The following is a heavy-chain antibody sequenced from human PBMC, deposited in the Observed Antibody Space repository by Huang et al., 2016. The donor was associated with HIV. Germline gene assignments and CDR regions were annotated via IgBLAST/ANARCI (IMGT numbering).Heavy chain of an antibody. CDR1: GYAFSDSG. CDR2: IRASNGET. V-gene: IGHV1-18*04. Sequence: QIRLVQSGAEVKKPGASVRVSCQASGYAFSDSGFSWVRQAPGQGPAWVGGIRASNGETNYGQRFQGRVTLTTDTSTTTVYMDLRSLRSDDTAVYYCARDPKYHSFPYVRQRRGIEIWGQGTVVTVSS. J-gene: IGHJ3*02. D-gene: IGHD3-16*01. CDR3: ARDPKYHSFPYVRQRRGIEI.